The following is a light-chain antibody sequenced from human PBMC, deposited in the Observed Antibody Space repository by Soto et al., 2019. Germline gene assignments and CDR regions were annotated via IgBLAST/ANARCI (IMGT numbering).Light chain of an antibody. Sequence: MTQSPATLSVSPGERVTFSCRASQSISNWLAWYQQKPGTAPKLLIYHASTLESGVPSRFSGSGSGTEFTLTISSLQPNDFATYYCQQYQEYPYTFGQGTKVDI. CDR1: QSISNW. CDR2: HAS. J-gene: IGKJ2*01. CDR3: QQYQEYPYT. V-gene: IGKV1-5*01.